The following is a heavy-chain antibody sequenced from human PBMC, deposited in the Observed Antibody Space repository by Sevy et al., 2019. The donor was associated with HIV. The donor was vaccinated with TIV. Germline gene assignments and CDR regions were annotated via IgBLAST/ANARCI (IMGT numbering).Heavy chain of an antibody. CDR1: GFTFSSYA. D-gene: IGHD2-15*01. V-gene: IGHV3-30-3*01. CDR3: ASSNQGYCSGGSCALYGMDV. Sequence: GGSLRLSCAASGFTFSSYAMHWVRQAPGKGLEWVAVISYDGSNKYYADSVKGRFTISRDNSKNTLYLQMNSLRAEGTAVYYCASSNQGYCSGGSCALYGMDVWGQGTTVTVSS. J-gene: IGHJ6*02. CDR2: ISYDGSNK.